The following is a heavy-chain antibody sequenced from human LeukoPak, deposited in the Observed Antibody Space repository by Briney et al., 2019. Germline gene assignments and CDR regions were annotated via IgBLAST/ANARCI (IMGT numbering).Heavy chain of an antibody. CDR1: GGSISSSSYY. CDR2: IYYSGST. V-gene: IGHV4-39*07. CDR3: ARERYNWNYPGLLDY. Sequence: SETLSLTCTVSGGSISSSSYYWGWIRQPPGKGLEWIGSIYYSGSTYYNPSLKSRVTISVDTSKNQFSLKLSSVTAADTAVYYCARERYNWNYPGLLDYWGQGTLVTVSS. D-gene: IGHD1-7*01. J-gene: IGHJ4*02.